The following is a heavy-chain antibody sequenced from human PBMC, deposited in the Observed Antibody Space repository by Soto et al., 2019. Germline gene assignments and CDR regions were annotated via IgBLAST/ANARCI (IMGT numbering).Heavy chain of an antibody. Sequence: SLRLSCEVSGFTFSTHCMHWVRQAPCKGLEWVAGTSYDGTNKYYARSVQGRFTISRENSMKTLYLQMNSLRTEDTAVYYCAKDLSGARWYYDALDVWGQGTTVTVSS. V-gene: IGHV3-30*18. J-gene: IGHJ6*02. CDR3: AKDLSGARWYYDALDV. CDR2: TSYDGTNK. CDR1: GFTFSTHC. D-gene: IGHD2-15*01.